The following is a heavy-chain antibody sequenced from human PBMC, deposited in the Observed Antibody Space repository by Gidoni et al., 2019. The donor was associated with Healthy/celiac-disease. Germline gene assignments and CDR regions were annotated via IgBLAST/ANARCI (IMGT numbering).Heavy chain of an antibody. CDR3: ASSCSGGGCYDPRKGSPNWFDP. CDR1: GGTFSSYA. CDR2: IIPIFGTA. Sequence: QVQLVQSGAEVKKPGSSVKVSCKASGGTFSSYAISWVRQAPGQGLEWMGGIIPIFGTANYAQKFQGRVTITADESTSTAYMELSSLRSEDTDVYYCASSCSGGGCYDPRKGSPNWFDPWGQGTLVTVSS. V-gene: IGHV1-69*12. J-gene: IGHJ5*02. D-gene: IGHD2-15*01.